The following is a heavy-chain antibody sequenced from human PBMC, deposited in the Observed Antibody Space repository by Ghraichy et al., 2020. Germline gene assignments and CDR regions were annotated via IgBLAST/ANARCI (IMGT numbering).Heavy chain of an antibody. D-gene: IGHD3-10*01. CDR3: ARDGGSGSYYTPFDP. CDR2: IYYSGST. V-gene: IGHV4-59*01. Sequence: SETLSLTCTVSGGSISIYYWSWIRQPPGKGLEWIGYIYYSGSTNYNPSLKSRVTISVDTSKNQFSLKLSSVTAADTAVYYCARDGGSGSYYTPFDPWGQGTLVTVSS. CDR1: GGSISIYY. J-gene: IGHJ5*02.